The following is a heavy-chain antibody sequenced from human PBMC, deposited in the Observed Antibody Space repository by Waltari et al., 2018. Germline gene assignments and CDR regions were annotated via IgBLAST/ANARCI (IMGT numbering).Heavy chain of an antibody. CDR2: FHPSGNT. Sequence: QVQLQESGPGLVKPSETLSLTCGVSGYSIRSGYYWGWIRQPPGKGLEWIGRFHPSGNTYSSPSLTSRFTISVDTSKNHFSLKLSSVTAADTAVYYCAIESGLYYFDYWGQGTLVTVSS. CDR1: GYSIRSGYY. CDR3: AIESGLYYFDY. V-gene: IGHV4-38-2*02. J-gene: IGHJ4*02.